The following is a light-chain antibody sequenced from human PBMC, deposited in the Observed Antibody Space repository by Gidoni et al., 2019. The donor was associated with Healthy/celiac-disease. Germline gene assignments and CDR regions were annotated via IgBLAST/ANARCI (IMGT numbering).Light chain of an antibody. CDR3: QQLNSYPLIT. J-gene: IGKJ5*01. CDR1: QGIRSY. Sequence: DIQLTQSPSFLSASVGDRVTITGRASQGIRSYLAWYQQKPGKAPKLLIYAASTLQSGVPSRFSGSGSGTEFTLTISSLQPEDFATYYCQQLNSYPLITFGQGTRLEIK. CDR2: AAS. V-gene: IGKV1-9*01.